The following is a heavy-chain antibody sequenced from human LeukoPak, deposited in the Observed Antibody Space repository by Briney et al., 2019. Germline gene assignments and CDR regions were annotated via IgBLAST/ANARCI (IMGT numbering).Heavy chain of an antibody. D-gene: IGHD2-15*01. J-gene: IGHJ4*02. CDR2: IRYDGSNK. CDR1: GFTFSSYG. Sequence: GGSLRLSCAASGFTFSSYGMHSVRQAPGKGLEWVAFIRYDGSNKYYAESVKGRFTISRDNSKNTLYLQMNSLRAEDTAVYYCAKDWEDIVVVVAAQYYFDYWGQGTLVTVSS. V-gene: IGHV3-30*02. CDR3: AKDWEDIVVVVAAQYYFDY.